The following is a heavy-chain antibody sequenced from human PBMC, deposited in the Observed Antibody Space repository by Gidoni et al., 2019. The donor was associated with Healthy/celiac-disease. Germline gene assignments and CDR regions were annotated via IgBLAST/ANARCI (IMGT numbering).Heavy chain of an antibody. V-gene: IGHV3-23*01. J-gene: IGHJ4*02. CDR2: ISGSGGST. CDR3: AKDPRGEYDY. Sequence: EVQLLEYGGGLLQPGGSLRLTSAAAGFTFSIYGMRCVRQAPGKGLEWVSAISGSGGSTYYADSVKGRFTSSRDNAKNTLYLQMNSLRAEDTAVYYCAKDPRGEYDYWGQGTLVTVSS. CDR1: GFTFSIYG. D-gene: IGHD3-10*01.